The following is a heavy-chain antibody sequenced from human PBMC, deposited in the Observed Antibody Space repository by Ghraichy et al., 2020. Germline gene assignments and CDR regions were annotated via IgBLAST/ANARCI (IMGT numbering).Heavy chain of an antibody. D-gene: IGHD3-16*02. V-gene: IGHV4-30-2*01. CDR1: GGSISSVGYS. J-gene: IGHJ4*02. Sequence: SETLSLTCAVSGGSISSVGYSWSWIRQPPGKGLEWIGYIYHSGSTYYNPSLKSRVTISVDRSKNQFSLQLTSVTAADTSVYYCARATDYVWGSYRYAAPANFDYGGQGTLVTVSS. CDR3: ARATDYVWGSYRYAAPANFDY. CDR2: IYHSGST.